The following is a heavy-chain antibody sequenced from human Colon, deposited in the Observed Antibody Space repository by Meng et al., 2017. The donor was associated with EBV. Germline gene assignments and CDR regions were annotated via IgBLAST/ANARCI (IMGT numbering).Heavy chain of an antibody. Sequence: QVQLQDPGPGLVKPSQTLSLTCTVSGGSVSSGGYYWTWIRQHPGKGLEWFGHIYYSGSTFYNPSLKRRVIISIDTSKNQFSLNLRSVTAADTAVYYCARVSSGWDYFDYWGQGTLVTVSS. V-gene: IGHV4-31*03. J-gene: IGHJ4*02. CDR2: IYYSGST. D-gene: IGHD6-19*01. CDR3: ARVSSGWDYFDY. CDR1: GGSVSSGGYY.